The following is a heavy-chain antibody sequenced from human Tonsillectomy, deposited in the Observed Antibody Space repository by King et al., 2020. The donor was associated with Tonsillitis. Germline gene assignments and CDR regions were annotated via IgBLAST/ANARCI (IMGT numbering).Heavy chain of an antibody. J-gene: IGHJ4*02. CDR1: GFAFSSYA. CDR3: AKGNKWVTMVRGVIPFDY. Sequence: VQLQESGGGLVQSGGSLRVSCPASGFAFSSYAMSWVRQAPGKGLQWVSSISGSGDSTYYADSVKGRFTISRDNSKNTLYLQMNSLRAEDTAVYYCAKGNKWVTMVRGVIPFDYWGQGTPVTVSS. V-gene: IGHV3-23*01. D-gene: IGHD3-10*01. CDR2: ISGSGDST.